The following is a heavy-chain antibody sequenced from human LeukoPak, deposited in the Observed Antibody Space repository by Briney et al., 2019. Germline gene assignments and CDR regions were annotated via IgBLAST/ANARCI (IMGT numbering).Heavy chain of an antibody. J-gene: IGHJ5*02. CDR1: GYSISSGYY. CDR2: IYHSGST. Sequence: SETLSLTCTVSGYSISSGYYWGWIRQPPGKGLGWIGSIYHSGSTYYNPSLKSRVTISVDTSKNQFSLKVSSVTAADTAVYYCARGSTMVRGIPDHWGQGTLVTVSS. V-gene: IGHV4-38-2*02. D-gene: IGHD3-10*01. CDR3: ARGSTMVRGIPDH.